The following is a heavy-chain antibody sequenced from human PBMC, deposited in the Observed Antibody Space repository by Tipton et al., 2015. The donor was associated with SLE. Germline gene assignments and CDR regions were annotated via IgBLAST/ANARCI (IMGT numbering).Heavy chain of an antibody. CDR3: ATQGYYDSSFDY. Sequence: GLVKPSGTLSLTCSVSGVSISTYYWSWIRQSPGKGLEWIGFFYFSGSSQYNPSLKSRVAISADTSNNQFSLKLSSVTAADTAVYYCATQGYYDSSFDYWGQGTLVTVSS. CDR2: FYFSGSS. V-gene: IGHV4-59*08. CDR1: GVSISTYY. J-gene: IGHJ4*02. D-gene: IGHD3-16*01.